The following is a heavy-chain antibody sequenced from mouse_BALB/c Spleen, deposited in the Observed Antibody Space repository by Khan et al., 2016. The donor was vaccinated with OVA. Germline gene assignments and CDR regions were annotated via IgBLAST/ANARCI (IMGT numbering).Heavy chain of an antibody. J-gene: IGHJ3*01. CDR1: GYTFTNYG. V-gene: IGHV9-3-1*01. CDR2: INTYTGEP. D-gene: IGHD2-1*01. CDR3: ARSNGNYWFGY. Sequence: QIQLVQSGPELKKPGETVKMSCKASGYTFTNYGMNWMKQAPGKGLKWMGWINTYTGEPTYADDFKGRFAFSLETSASTAYLQINTLKNEDAATYFCARSNGNYWFGYWGQGTLVTVSA.